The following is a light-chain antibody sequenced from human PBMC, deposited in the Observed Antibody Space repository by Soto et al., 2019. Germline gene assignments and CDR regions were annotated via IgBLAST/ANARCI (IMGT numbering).Light chain of an antibody. J-gene: IGKJ1*01. CDR1: QDITKY. Sequence: DIQMTQSPSSLSASVGDRVTITCQASQDITKYLNWYQQKPGKAPKFLIYDASNLETGVPSRFSGSGSATDFTLTISSLQPEDSATDYCQQYDNFPWTFGQGTRVDIK. V-gene: IGKV1-33*01. CDR3: QQYDNFPWT. CDR2: DAS.